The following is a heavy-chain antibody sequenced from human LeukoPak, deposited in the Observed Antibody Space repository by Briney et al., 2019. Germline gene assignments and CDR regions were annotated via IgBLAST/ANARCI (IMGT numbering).Heavy chain of an antibody. CDR3: AREGYYYDSSGYSEAHYYYGMDV. CDR2: IKQDGSEK. V-gene: IGHV3-7*01. J-gene: IGHJ6*02. D-gene: IGHD3-22*01. Sequence: GGSLRLSCAASGFTFSSYWMSWVRQAPGKGLEWVANIKQDGSEKYYVDSVKGRFTISRDNAKNSLYLQMKSLRAEDTAVYYCAREGYYYDSSGYSEAHYYYGMDVWGQGTTLTVPS. CDR1: GFTFSSYW.